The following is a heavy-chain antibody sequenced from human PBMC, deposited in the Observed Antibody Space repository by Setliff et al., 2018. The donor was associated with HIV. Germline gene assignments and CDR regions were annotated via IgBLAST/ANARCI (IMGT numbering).Heavy chain of an antibody. CDR2: INHSGRT. J-gene: IGHJ6*03. Sequence: SETLSLTCAVYGGSFSDYYWSWIRQPPGKGLEWIGEINHSGRTIQSPSLGSRVTISIDTSKNRFSLKLSSVSAADTAVYYCARVSKTYWYSIPRDYYYHMDVWGKGTTVTVSS. CDR3: ARVSKTYWYSIPRDYYYHMDV. V-gene: IGHV4-34*01. D-gene: IGHD2-8*02. CDR1: GGSFSDYY.